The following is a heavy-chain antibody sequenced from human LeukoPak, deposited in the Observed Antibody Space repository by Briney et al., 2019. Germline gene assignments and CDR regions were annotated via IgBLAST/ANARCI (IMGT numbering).Heavy chain of an antibody. J-gene: IGHJ4*02. CDR3: ARVLSD. V-gene: IGHV1-2*02. Sequence: ASVKVSCKASGYTLTDYYLHWVRQAPGQGLEWMGWINPNSGATNYAQKFQGRVTMTRDTSINTAYVWLSRLTSDDTAIYFCARVLSDWGQGTLVTASS. CDR1: GYTLTDYY. CDR2: INPNSGAT.